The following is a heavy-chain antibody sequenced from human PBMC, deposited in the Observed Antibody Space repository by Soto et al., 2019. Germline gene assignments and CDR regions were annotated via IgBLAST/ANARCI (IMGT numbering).Heavy chain of an antibody. CDR2: ISAGGSRT. V-gene: IGHV3-23*01. J-gene: IGHJ4*02. Sequence: EVQLLESGGGLVQPGGSLRLSCAASGFTFSSYAMSWVRQAPGKGLEWVSGISAGGSRTYYADSVKGRFTISRDNSKNTRYLQMNSLRAEDTALYYCAKGRRGYCSGGSCYRYPFDYWGQGTLVTVSS. CDR1: GFTFSSYA. CDR3: AKGRRGYCSGGSCYRYPFDY. D-gene: IGHD2-15*01.